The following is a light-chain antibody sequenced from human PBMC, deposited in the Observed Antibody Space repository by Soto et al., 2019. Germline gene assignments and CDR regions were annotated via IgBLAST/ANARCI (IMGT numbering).Light chain of an antibody. Sequence: DLRVTQSPSPLSASVGDRVTITCRASQSTGWWVAWYQQKPGEAPKLLIYRTSNLQTGVPSRFSGGASGTEVPLAISGQQADDFATCYCQQYESRQGTFGQGTKVEIK. CDR1: QSTGWW. V-gene: IGKV1-5*03. CDR2: RTS. J-gene: IGKJ1*01. CDR3: QQYESRQGT.